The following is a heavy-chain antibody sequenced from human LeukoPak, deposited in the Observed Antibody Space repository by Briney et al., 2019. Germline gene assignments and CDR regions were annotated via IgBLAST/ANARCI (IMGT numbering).Heavy chain of an antibody. CDR2: ISYDGSNK. CDR1: GFTFSSYA. Sequence: GRSLRLSCAASGFTFSSYAMLWVRQAPGKELEGVAVISYDGSNKYYADSVKGRFTISRDNSKNTLYLQMNSLRAEDTAVYYCARGVWFGELLSYFDYWGQGTLVTVSS. D-gene: IGHD3-10*01. V-gene: IGHV3-30*04. CDR3: ARGVWFGELLSYFDY. J-gene: IGHJ4*02.